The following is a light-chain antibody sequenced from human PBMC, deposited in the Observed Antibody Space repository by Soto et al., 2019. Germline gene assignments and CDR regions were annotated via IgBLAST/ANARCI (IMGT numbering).Light chain of an antibody. CDR2: DVS. Sequence: QSVPTQPASVSGSPGQSITISCTGTSSDVGGYNYVSWYQQHPGKAPKVMIYDVSNRPSGVSTRFSGSKSGNTASLTISWLQAEDEADYYCSSYTTSSTVVFGGGTTLTVL. CDR1: SSDVGGYNY. CDR3: SSYTTSSTVV. V-gene: IGLV2-14*01. J-gene: IGLJ2*01.